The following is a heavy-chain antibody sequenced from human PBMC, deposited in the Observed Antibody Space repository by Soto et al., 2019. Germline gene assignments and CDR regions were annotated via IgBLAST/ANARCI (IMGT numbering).Heavy chain of an antibody. CDR1: GVTFIPYS. V-gene: IGHV3-48*02. D-gene: IGHD3-3*01. J-gene: IGHJ4*02. Sequence: GGSLRLCCGVSGVTFIPYSMNWVRQAPGKGLEWISCISSGGDTIYYADSVRGRFTVSRDNTKNSLYLQMDSLSDEDTAVYYCARDRSTIYGVVTPIDYWGQGTLVTVSS. CDR3: ARDRSTIYGVVTPIDY. CDR2: ISSGGDTI.